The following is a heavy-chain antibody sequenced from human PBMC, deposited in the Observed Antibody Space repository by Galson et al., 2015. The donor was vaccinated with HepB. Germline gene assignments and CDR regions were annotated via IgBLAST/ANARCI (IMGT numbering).Heavy chain of an antibody. CDR3: VKGGGYSAIRGRGGFDS. D-gene: IGHD5-12*01. J-gene: IGHJ4*02. V-gene: IGHV3-33*08. Sequence: SLRLSCAASGFTFSSYGMHWVRQAPGKGLEWVAVIWYDGSNKYYADSVKGRFTISRDNSGNTLFLHMNSLRPEDTALYYCVKGGGYSAIRGRGGFDSWGQGALVTVSS. CDR2: IWYDGSNK. CDR1: GFTFSSYG.